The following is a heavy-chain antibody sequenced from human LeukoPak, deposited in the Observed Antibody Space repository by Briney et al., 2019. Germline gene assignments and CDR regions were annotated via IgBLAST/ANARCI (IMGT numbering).Heavy chain of an antibody. CDR2: ISAYNGNA. D-gene: IGHD2-2*01. V-gene: IGHV1-18*01. CDR1: GYTFTSYG. J-gene: IGHJ4*02. Sequence: ASVKVSCKASGYTFTSYGISWVRQAPGQGLEWMGWISAYNGNANYAQKLQGRVSMTTDTSTSTAYMELRSLRSDATAVYYCARDCSSTSCYLWGQGTLVTVSS. CDR3: ARDCSSTSCYL.